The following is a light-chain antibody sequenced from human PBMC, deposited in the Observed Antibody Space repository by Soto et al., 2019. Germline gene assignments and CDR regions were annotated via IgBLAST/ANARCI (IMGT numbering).Light chain of an antibody. V-gene: IGKV1-5*03. CDR3: QQYNSYQYT. J-gene: IGKJ2*01. Sequence: DIPMTQSPSTLSASVGDRVTITCRASQSISSWLAWYQQKPGKAPKLLIYKASSLESGVPSRFSGSGSGTEFTLTISSLQPDDSATYYCQQYNSYQYTFGQGTKLDIK. CDR2: KAS. CDR1: QSISSW.